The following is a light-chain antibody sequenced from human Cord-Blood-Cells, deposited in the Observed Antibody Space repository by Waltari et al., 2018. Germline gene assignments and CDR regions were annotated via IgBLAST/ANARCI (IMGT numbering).Light chain of an antibody. CDR3: SSYTSSSTFGV. Sequence: QSALTQPASVSGSPGQSITISCTGTSSDVGGYNYVSWYQQHPVKAPKLMIYDVSQRPSGVSNRFSGSKSGNTASLTISGLQAEDEADYYCSSYTSSSTFGVFGGGTKLTVL. CDR1: SSDVGGYNY. V-gene: IGLV2-14*01. CDR2: DVS. J-gene: IGLJ3*02.